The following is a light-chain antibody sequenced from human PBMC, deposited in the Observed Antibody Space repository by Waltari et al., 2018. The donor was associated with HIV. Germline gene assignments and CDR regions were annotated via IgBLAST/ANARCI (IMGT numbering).Light chain of an antibody. J-gene: IGLJ1*01. Sequence: PGQSITISCTGTSSDIGGYNYVSWYQQYPGKAPRLIIYDVSERPSGVSNRFSGSKSGNTASLTISGLQIEDEADYFCISYASSTYFFGTGTTVTVL. CDR1: SSDIGGYNY. CDR3: ISYASSTYF. CDR2: DVS. V-gene: IGLV2-14*03.